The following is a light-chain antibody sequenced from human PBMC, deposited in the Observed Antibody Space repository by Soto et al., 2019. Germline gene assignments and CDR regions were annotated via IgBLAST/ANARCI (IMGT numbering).Light chain of an antibody. J-gene: IGLJ1*01. CDR3: SSYTSTDTPFV. CDR1: SSDVGSYNY. CDR2: EVS. V-gene: IGLV2-14*01. Sequence: HSALTQPASVSGSPGQSITISCTGTSSDVGSYNYVSWYQQHPGKAPALIISEVSNRPSGVSSRFSGSKSGNTASLTISGLQAEDEADYYCSSYTSTDTPFVFGTGTKLTVL.